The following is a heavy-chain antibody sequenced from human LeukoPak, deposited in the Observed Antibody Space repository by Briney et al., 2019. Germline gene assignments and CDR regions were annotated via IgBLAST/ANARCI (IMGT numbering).Heavy chain of an antibody. CDR3: TKGGSRHADS. D-gene: IGHD6-13*01. CDR2: INSDGSNT. V-gene: IGHV3-74*03. CDR1: GITLSSYW. J-gene: IGHJ4*02. Sequence: PGGSLRLSCAASGITLSSYWMHWVRQGPGKRLVWVSRINSDGSNTKYADSVKGRFTISRDNAKNTLYLQMDSLRAEDTAIYYCTKGGSRHADSWGQGTLVTVSS.